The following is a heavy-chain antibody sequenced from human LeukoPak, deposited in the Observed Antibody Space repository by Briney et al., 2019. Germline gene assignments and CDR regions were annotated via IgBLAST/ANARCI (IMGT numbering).Heavy chain of an antibody. CDR2: IIPILGIT. CDR1: GGTFSSYA. D-gene: IGHD4-17*01. J-gene: IGHJ4*02. Sequence: ASVKVSCKASGGTFSSYAISWVRQAPGQGLEWMGRIIPILGITNYAQKFQGRVTITADKSTSTAYMELSSLRSEDTAVYYCARVPYGIFDYWGQGTLVTVSS. V-gene: IGHV1-69*04. CDR3: ARVPYGIFDY.